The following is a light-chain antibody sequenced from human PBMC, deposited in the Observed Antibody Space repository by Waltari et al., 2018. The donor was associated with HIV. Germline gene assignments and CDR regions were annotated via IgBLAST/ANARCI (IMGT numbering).Light chain of an antibody. V-gene: IGLV2-14*01. CDR1: SSDIGGYKY. CDR3: SSCTGTTALV. J-gene: IGLJ3*02. Sequence: QSALTQPASVSGSPGQSITISCTGTSSDIGGYKYVSWFQQHPDKAPKLIIYEVSNRPSEISNRFSGSKSGNTASLTISELQAEDEADYYCSSCTGTTALVFGGGTKLTVL. CDR2: EVS.